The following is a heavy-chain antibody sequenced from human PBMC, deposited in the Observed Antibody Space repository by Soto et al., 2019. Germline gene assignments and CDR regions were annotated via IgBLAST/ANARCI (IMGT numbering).Heavy chain of an antibody. CDR2: IKPDGSDE. CDR3: ARESAVMAKHYYYGMDV. J-gene: IGHJ6*02. Sequence: GGSLRLSCAASGIVFSNYWMTWVRQAPGKGLEWVANIKPDGSDEYYVESVKGRFTISRDNSKSALYLQMNSLRAEDTALYYCARESAVMAKHYYYGMDVWGQGTTVTVSS. D-gene: IGHD2-8*01. V-gene: IGHV3-7*01. CDR1: GIVFSNYW.